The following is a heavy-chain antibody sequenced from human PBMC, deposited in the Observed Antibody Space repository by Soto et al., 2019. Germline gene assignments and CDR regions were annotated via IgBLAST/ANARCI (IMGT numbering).Heavy chain of an antibody. Sequence: GGSLRLSCAASGFTFSSYAMSWVRQAPGKGLEWVSAISGSGGSTYYADSVKGRFTISRDNSKNTLYLQMNSLRAEDTAVYYCAKDQRPLRPYYYDSSGSNYWGQGTLVTVSS. CDR2: ISGSGGST. J-gene: IGHJ4*02. CDR1: GFTFSSYA. V-gene: IGHV3-23*01. CDR3: AKDQRPLRPYYYDSSGSNY. D-gene: IGHD3-22*01.